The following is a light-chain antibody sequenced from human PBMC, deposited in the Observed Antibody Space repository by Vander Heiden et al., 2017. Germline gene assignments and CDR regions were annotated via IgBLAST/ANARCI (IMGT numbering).Light chain of an antibody. CDR2: DGS. CDR3: QQYNDWPPWT. J-gene: IGKJ1*01. CDR1: QRIRSR. Sequence: ETVMTQSPDTLSVSPGESATLSCGASQRIRSRVAWYQQKPGQAPRLLIYDGSTRATGIPARCSGSGSGTEFTLTISSVQSEDFAVYYCQQYNDWPPWTFGQGTKVEIQ. V-gene: IGKV3-15*01.